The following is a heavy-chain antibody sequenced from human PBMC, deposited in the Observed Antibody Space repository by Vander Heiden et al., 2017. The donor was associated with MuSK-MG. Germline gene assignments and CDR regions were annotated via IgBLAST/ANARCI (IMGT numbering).Heavy chain of an antibody. CDR2: INSDGSST. Sequence: EVQLVESGGGLAQPGGPQTLPCAATVFTFSSYWMHWVRQAPGKGLVWVSRINSDGSSTSYADSVKGRFTISRDNAKNTLYLQMNSMRAEDTAVYYCARGWLQLGVDYWVQGTLVTVSS. V-gene: IGHV3-74*01. CDR1: VFTFSSYW. CDR3: ARGWLQLGVDY. J-gene: IGHJ4*02. D-gene: IGHD5-12*01.